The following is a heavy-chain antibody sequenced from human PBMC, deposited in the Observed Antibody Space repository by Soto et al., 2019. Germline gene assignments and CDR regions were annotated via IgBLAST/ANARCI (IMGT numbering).Heavy chain of an antibody. V-gene: IGHV5-51*01. Sequence: GESLKISCKGSGYSFTSYWIGWVRQMPGKGLEWMGIIYPGNSDTRYSPSFQGQVTISADKSISTAYLQWSSLKASDTAMYYCARLLGGGDSWRAGMDVWGQGTTVTVSS. J-gene: IGHJ6*02. D-gene: IGHD2-21*02. CDR1: GYSFTSYW. CDR2: IYPGNSDT. CDR3: ARLLGGGDSWRAGMDV.